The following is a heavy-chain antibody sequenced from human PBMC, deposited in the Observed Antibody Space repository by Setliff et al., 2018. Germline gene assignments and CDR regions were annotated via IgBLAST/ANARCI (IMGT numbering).Heavy chain of an antibody. J-gene: IGHJ4*02. D-gene: IGHD3-10*01. CDR1: DGSSSSHY. V-gene: IGHV4-59*11. CDR3: ARANPGEGVLDS. Sequence: PSETLSLTCTVSDGSSSSHYWSWIRQPPGKGLEWIGYIHFSGTTNYNPSLKSRVTLSLDTSKNQFSLELSSVTAADTAMYFCARANPGEGVLDSWGQGTLVTVSS. CDR2: IHFSGTT.